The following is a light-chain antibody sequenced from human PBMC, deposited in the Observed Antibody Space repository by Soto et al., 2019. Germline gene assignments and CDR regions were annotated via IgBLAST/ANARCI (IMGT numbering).Light chain of an antibody. CDR3: ASFRSGTILV. CDR1: RSDIGDSNF. Sequence: QAVVTQPASVSGSAGQSVTISCTGPRSDIGDSNFISWYQHSPGKAPRLLIYEVNNRPSGVSRRFSGSKAGNTASLTISGLLDDDEADYFCASFRSGTILVFGSGTKVTVL. CDR2: EVN. V-gene: IGLV2-14*01. J-gene: IGLJ6*01.